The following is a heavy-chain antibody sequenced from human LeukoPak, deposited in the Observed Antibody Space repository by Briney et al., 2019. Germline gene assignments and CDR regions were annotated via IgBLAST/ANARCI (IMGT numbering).Heavy chain of an antibody. J-gene: IGHJ3*02. CDR2: ISSSSSTI. V-gene: IGHV3-48*01. Sequence: GGSLRLSCAASGFTFSGYSMNWVRQAPGKGLEWVSYISSSSSTIYYADSVKGRFTISRDNAKNSLYLQMNSLKTEDTAVYYCTRASYSGTYLRGVDAFDIWGQGTMVTVSS. CDR3: TRASYSGTYLRGVDAFDI. D-gene: IGHD1-26*01. CDR1: GFTFSGYS.